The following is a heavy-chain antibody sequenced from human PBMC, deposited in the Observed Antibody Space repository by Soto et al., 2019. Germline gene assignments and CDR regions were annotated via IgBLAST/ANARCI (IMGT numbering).Heavy chain of an antibody. CDR2: IDPSDSYT. CDR1: GYSFTSYW. D-gene: IGHD6-19*01. V-gene: IGHV5-10-1*03. CDR3: ARHPGYSSGWYVSWFDP. J-gene: IGHJ5*02. Sequence: EVQLVQSGAEVKKPGESLRISCKGSGYSFTSYWISWVRQMPGKGLEWMGRIDPSDSYTNYSPSFQGHVTISADKSISTAYLKWSSLKASDTAMYYCARHPGYSSGWYVSWFDPWGQGTLVTVSS.